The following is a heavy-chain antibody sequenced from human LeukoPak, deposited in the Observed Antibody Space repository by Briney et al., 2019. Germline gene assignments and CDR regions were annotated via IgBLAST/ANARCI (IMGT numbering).Heavy chain of an antibody. V-gene: IGHV4-39*07. CDR1: GGSISSSSYY. CDR3: AKIVGYIAAGRYYFDS. D-gene: IGHD6-6*01. J-gene: IGHJ4*02. CDR2: IYYSGST. Sequence: SETLSLTCTVSGGSISSSSYYWGWIRQPPGKGLEWIGSIYYSGSTYYNPSLKSRVTISVDTSKNQFSLKLSSVTAADTAVYYCAKIVGYIAAGRYYFDSWGQGTLVTVSS.